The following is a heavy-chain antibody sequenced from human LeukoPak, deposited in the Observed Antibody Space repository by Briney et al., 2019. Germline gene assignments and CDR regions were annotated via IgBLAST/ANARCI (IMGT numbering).Heavy chain of an antibody. CDR3: ARPRSRSYYYGYFDY. Sequence: PSETLSLTCTVSGGSISNSSYYWGWIRQPPGEGLEWIGTIYYRGSTYYNPSLKSRVTISVDTSKNQFSLNLYSVTAADTAVYYCARPRSRSYYYGYFDYWGQGTLVTVSS. CDR2: IYYRGST. J-gene: IGHJ4*02. CDR1: GGSISNSSYY. D-gene: IGHD3-22*01. V-gene: IGHV4-39*01.